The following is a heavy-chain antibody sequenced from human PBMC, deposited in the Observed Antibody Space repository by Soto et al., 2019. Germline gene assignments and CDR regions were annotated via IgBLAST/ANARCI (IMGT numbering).Heavy chain of an antibody. D-gene: IGHD6-13*01. CDR3: ARDGGEVIPAAIGGGYGMDV. Sequence: QVQLVESGGGLVKPGGSLRLSCAASGFTFSDYYMSWIRQAPGKGLEWISYIIGSNIYTNYADSVKGRFTISRDNANNSLYLQMDSLRVEDTAVYYCARDGGEVIPAAIGGGYGMDVWGQGTTVTVSS. CDR2: IIGSNIYT. V-gene: IGHV3-11*06. J-gene: IGHJ6*02. CDR1: GFTFSDYY.